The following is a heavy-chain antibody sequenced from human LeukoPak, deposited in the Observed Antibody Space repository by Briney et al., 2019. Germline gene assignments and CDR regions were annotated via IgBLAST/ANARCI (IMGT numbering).Heavy chain of an antibody. J-gene: IGHJ5*02. Sequence: GESLKISCKGSGYSFTTYWIGWVRQIPGKGLEWMGIIYPGNSDTRYSPSFQGQVTISADKSISTAYLQWSSLKASDTAMYYCARHLATRHVDTWGQGTLVTVSS. V-gene: IGHV5-51*01. CDR1: GYSFTTYW. CDR3: ARHLATRHVDT. CDR2: IYPGNSDT. D-gene: IGHD5-24*01.